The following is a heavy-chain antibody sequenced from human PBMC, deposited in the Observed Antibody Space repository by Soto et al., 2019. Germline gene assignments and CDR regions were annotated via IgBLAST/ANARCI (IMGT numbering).Heavy chain of an antibody. CDR2: ISYDGINK. CDR1: GFTFSAYG. CDR3: AKSYGDYLRSFDY. Sequence: GGSLRLSCAASGFTFSAYGMHWVRQAPGKGLEWAAVISYDGINKYYADSVKGRFTISRDNSKKTLYLQMNSLRADDTAVYYCAKSYGDYLRSFDYWGQGTLVTVSS. J-gene: IGHJ4*02. V-gene: IGHV3-30*18. D-gene: IGHD4-17*01.